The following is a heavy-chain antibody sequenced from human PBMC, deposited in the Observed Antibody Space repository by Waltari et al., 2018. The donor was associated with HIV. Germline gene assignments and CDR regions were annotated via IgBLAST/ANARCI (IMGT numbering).Heavy chain of an antibody. CDR3: ARDSRGSTWSLNWFDP. CDR1: RFILHSYS. J-gene: IGHJ5*02. Sequence: VQLVESGGGQVKPGQSLRLSCVTSRFILHSYSTHWVRQAPGKGPEWVSSISSSGNFKHYADSVKGRFTISRDNAENSLYLQMNGLRAEDTAIYYCARDSRGSTWSLNWFDPWGQGTLVTVSS. CDR2: ISSSGNFK. V-gene: IGHV3-21*02. D-gene: IGHD6-6*01.